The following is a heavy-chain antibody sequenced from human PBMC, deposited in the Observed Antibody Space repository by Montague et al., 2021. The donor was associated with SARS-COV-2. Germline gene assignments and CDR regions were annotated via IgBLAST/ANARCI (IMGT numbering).Heavy chain of an antibody. D-gene: IGHD3-16*01. CDR2: IHPYGHT. V-gene: IGHV4-34*01. CDR3: ARGLDHNKGGGY. J-gene: IGHJ4*02. Sequence: SETLSLTCEVDSGPLSAYYWSWVRQPPGKGLEWIGEIHPYGHTSYNPSLMSRVTLSLGTSSYPFSLKLTSVTAADTAVYYCARGLDHNKGGGYWGQGILVIVSS. CDR1: SGPLSAYY.